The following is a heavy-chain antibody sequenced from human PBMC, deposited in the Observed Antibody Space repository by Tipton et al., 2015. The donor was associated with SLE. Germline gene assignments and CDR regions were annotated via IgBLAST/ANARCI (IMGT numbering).Heavy chain of an antibody. J-gene: IGHJ4*02. V-gene: IGHV3-66*01. CDR3: ARDLTTVTSEYFDY. CDR2: IFSGSRI. CDR1: GFTVSSYF. Sequence: SLRLSCAASGFTVSSYFMTWVRQAPGKGLEWVSVIFSGSRIFYADSVMGRFTISRDNSKNTLYLQMNGLRAEDTAVYYCARDLTTVTSEYFDYWGQGTLVTVSS. D-gene: IGHD4-17*01.